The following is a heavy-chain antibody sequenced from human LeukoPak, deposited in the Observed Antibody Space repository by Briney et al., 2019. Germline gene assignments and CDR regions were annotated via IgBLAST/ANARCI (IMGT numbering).Heavy chain of an antibody. V-gene: IGHV6-1*01. Sequence: SQTLSLICAISVDSDSSKSAAWNWIRQSPSRGLEWLGRTYYRSKWYNDYAVSVESRTTINADTSKHQFSLQLKSVTPEDTAVYYCAREGHHFDYWGQGTLVTVSS. CDR2: TYYRSKWYN. CDR3: AREGHHFDY. CDR1: VDSDSSKSAA. J-gene: IGHJ4*02.